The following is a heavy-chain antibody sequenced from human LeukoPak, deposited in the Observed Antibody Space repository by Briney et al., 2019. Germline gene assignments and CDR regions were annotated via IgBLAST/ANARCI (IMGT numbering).Heavy chain of an antibody. CDR2: ISSSSSYI. Sequence: GGSLRLSCAASGFTFSSYAMSWVRQAPGKGLEWVSSISSSSSYIYYADSVKGRFTISRDNAKNSLYLQMNSLRAEDTAVYYCARPQWLGLMDVWGQGTTVTVSS. V-gene: IGHV3-21*01. D-gene: IGHD6-19*01. CDR3: ARPQWLGLMDV. CDR1: GFTFSSYA. J-gene: IGHJ6*02.